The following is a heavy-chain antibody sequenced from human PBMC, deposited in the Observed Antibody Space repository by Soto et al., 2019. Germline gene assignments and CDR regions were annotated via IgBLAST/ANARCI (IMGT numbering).Heavy chain of an antibody. D-gene: IGHD6-19*01. V-gene: IGHV6-1*01. Sequence: SSETLSLTCAISGDSVSSNSAAWNWIRQSPSRGLEWLGRTYYRSKWYNDYAVSVKSRITINPDTSKNQFSLQLNSVTPEDTAVYYCAREQEQWLGGGFFDDWGQGTRVTVSS. CDR1: GDSVSSNSAA. J-gene: IGHJ4*02. CDR2: TYYRSKWYN. CDR3: AREQEQWLGGGFFDD.